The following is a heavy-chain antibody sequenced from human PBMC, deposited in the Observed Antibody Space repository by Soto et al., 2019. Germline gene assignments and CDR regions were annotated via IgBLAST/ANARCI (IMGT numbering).Heavy chain of an antibody. J-gene: IGHJ6*02. CDR1: GDSVSSDSAA. CDR2: TYYRSKWYN. D-gene: IGHD6-19*01. V-gene: IGHV6-1*01. Sequence: PSQTLSLTCAISGDSVSSDSAAWNWITQSPSRGLEWLGRTYYRSKWYNDYAVSVNGRITINPDTSKNHFSLQLNSVTPEDTAVYYCVRSRVFIAVAGMATYYYYYGMDVWGQGTTVTVSS. CDR3: VRSRVFIAVAGMATYYYYYGMDV.